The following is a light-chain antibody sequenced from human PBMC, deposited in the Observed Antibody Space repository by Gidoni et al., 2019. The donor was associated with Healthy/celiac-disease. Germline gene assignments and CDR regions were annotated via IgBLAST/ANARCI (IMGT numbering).Light chain of an antibody. J-gene: IGKJ4*01. Sequence: DFQMTQSPSSLSASVGDRVTITCRSSQSISSYLNWYQQKPGKAPKLLIYAASSLQSGVPSRFSGSGSGTDFTLTISSLQPEDFATYYCQQSYSTPRLTFGGXTKEEIK. CDR1: QSISSY. CDR2: AAS. V-gene: IGKV1-39*01. CDR3: QQSYSTPRLT.